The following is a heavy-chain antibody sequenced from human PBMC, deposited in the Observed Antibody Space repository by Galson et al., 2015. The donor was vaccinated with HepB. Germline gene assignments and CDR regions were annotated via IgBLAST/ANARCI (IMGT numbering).Heavy chain of an antibody. J-gene: IGHJ4*03. D-gene: IGHD3-10*01. CDR1: GFTFSRYS. CDR2: ISISGSTI. CDR3: ARCPFTDYYGSGIYFDY. V-gene: IGHV3-48*01. Sequence: SLRLSCAASGFTFSRYSMNWVRQAPGKGLEWISYISISGSTIYYSDSVEGRFTVSRDNGKSSLYLQMNSLRADDTAVYYCARCPFTDYYGSGIYFDYGGHGTPVTVSS.